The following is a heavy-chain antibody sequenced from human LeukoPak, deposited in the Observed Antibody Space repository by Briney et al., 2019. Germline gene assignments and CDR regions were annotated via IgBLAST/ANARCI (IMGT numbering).Heavy chain of an antibody. V-gene: IGHV4-31*03. J-gene: IGHJ4*02. CDR1: GGSISSGGYY. CDR2: IYYSGGT. D-gene: IGHD3-16*02. CDR3: ASVSKPEASFDY. Sequence: SETLSLTCTVSGGSISSGGYYWSWIRQHPGKGLEWIGYIYYSGGTYYNPSLKSRVTISVDTSKNQFSLKLSSVTAADTAVYYCASVSKPEASFDYWGQGTLVTVSS.